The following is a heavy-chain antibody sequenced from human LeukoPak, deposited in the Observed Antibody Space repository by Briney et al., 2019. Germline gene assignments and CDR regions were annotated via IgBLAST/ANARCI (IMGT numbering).Heavy chain of an antibody. V-gene: IGHV3-7*04. Sequence: GGSLRLSCAASGFTFSSYWMSWGRQAPGKGLEWVANIKQDGSEKYYVHSVKGRFTISRDNAKNSLYLQMNSLRAEDTAVYYCARALDYDFWSGNYYYYYMDVWGKGTTVTVSS. CDR1: GFTFSSYW. CDR2: IKQDGSEK. CDR3: ARALDYDFWSGNYYYYYMDV. J-gene: IGHJ6*03. D-gene: IGHD3-3*01.